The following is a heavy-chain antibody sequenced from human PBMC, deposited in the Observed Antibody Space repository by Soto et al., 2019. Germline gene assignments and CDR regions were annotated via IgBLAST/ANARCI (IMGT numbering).Heavy chain of an antibody. J-gene: IGHJ6*02. CDR1: GGSISSGGYY. CDR2: IYYSGST. Sequence: QVQLQESGPGLVKPSQTLSLTCTVSGGSISSGGYYWSWIRQHPGKGLEWIGYIYYSGSTYYTPSLKSRVTITVDTSKNQLSLKLSSVTAADTAVYYCATGRWGPNGMDVWGQGTTVTVSS. D-gene: IGHD7-27*01. V-gene: IGHV4-31*03. CDR3: ATGRWGPNGMDV.